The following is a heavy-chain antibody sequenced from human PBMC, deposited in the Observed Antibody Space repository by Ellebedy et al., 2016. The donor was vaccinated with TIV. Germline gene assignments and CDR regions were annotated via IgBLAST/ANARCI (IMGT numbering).Heavy chain of an antibody. CDR3: ATNYGDNL. D-gene: IGHD4-17*01. J-gene: IGHJ4*01. CDR1: GLNFADQF. V-gene: IGHV3-11*06. CDR2: ISGASTYR. Sequence: GGSLRLSCAASGLNFADQFMSWFRQTPGKGLQFVSYISGASTYRNYADSVRGRFTVSRDNAKSSLYLQMNSLRAEDTGIYYCATNYGDNLWGQGVLVTVSA.